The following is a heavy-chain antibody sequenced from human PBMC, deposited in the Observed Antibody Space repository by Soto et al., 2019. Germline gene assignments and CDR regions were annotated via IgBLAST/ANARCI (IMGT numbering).Heavy chain of an antibody. CDR1: GGTFSSYT. V-gene: IGHV1-69*02. Sequence: QVQLVQSGAEVKKPGSSVKVSCKASGGTFSSYTISWVRQAPGQGLEWMGRIIPILGIANYAQKFQGRVTITADKSTSTAYMELSSLRSEETAVYYCARLVTGSQFDYWGQGTLVTVSS. D-gene: IGHD2-8*02. J-gene: IGHJ4*02. CDR3: ARLVTGSQFDY. CDR2: IIPILGIA.